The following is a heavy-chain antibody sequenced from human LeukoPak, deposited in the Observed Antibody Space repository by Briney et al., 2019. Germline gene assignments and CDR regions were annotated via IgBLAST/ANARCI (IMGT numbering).Heavy chain of an antibody. CDR2: IYEGRTT. CDR1: GGSISSGSYY. J-gene: IGHJ4*02. Sequence: PSETLSLTCTVSGGSISSGSYYWGWIRQPPGKGLQWIGSIYEGRTTYYNPSLKSRVTISVDTSKNQFSLKVTSVTAADTAVYYCARAVRGLGRIDYWGQGSLVSVSS. CDR3: ARAVRGLGRIDY. D-gene: IGHD3-10*01. V-gene: IGHV4-39*07.